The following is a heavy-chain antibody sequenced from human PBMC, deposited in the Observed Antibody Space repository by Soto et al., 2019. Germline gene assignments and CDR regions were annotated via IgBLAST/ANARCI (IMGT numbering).Heavy chain of an antibody. CDR1: TFPFSTYW. Sequence: GSLRLSCSASTFPFSTYWMTWVRQAPGKGLEWVANIHRDEIEKYYMDSVKGRFTISRDNAKNSLYLQMTSLRAEDTAVYYCAGGNALDVWGQGTTVTVSS. V-gene: IGHV3-7*01. CDR2: IHRDEIEK. J-gene: IGHJ6*02. CDR3: AGGNALDV.